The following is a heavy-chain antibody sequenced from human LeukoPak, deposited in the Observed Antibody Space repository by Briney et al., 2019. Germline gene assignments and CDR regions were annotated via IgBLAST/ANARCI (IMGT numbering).Heavy chain of an antibody. D-gene: IGHD5-18*01. V-gene: IGHV4-34*01. J-gene: IGHJ4*02. CDR2: INHSGST. CDR3: AREYTAMALYYFDY. CDR1: GGSFSGYY. Sequence: SETLSLTCAVYGGSFSGYYWSWIRQPPGKGLEWIGEINHSGSTNYNPPLKSRVTISVDTSKNQFSLKLSSVTAADTAVYYCAREYTAMALYYFDYWGQGTLVTVSS.